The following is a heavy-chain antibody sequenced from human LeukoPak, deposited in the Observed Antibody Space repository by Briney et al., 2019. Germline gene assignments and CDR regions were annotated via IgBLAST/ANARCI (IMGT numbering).Heavy chain of an antibody. V-gene: IGHV4-31*03. CDR2: IYYSGST. D-gene: IGHD2-15*01. J-gene: IGHJ4*02. CDR3: ARGYCSGGSCYRGVFDY. Sequence: SETLSLTCTVFGGSISSGGYYWSWIRQHPGKGLEWIGYIYYSGSTYYNPSLKSRVTISVDTSKNQFALKLSSVTAADTAVYYCARGYCSGGSCYRGVFDYWGQGTLVTVSS. CDR1: GGSISSGGYY.